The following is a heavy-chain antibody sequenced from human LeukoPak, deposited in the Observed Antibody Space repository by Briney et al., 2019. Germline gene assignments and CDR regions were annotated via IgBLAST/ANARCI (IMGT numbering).Heavy chain of an antibody. CDR3: ARDSSGSDNWFDP. D-gene: IGHD1-26*01. CDR1: GFTVSSNY. Sequence: GGSLRLSCAASGFTVSSNYMSWVRQAPGKGLEWVSVIYSGGSTYYADSVKGRFTISRDNSKNTLYLQMNSLRAEDTAVYYCARDSSGSDNWFDPWGQGTLVTVSS. V-gene: IGHV3-53*05. CDR2: IYSGGST. J-gene: IGHJ5*02.